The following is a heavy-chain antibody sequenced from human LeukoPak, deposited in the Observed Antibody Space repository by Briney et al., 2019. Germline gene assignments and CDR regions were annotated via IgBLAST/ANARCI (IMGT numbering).Heavy chain of an antibody. CDR3: ARMALDGGDSIGFDS. CDR2: INPNIGDA. D-gene: IGHD2-21*02. Sequence: ASVKVSCKASGYAFTDYFIHWVRQAPGQGLEWMGWINPNIGDASYAQKFQDRVTMTRDRSINTAYMELSRLTSDDTAVYYCARMALDGGDSIGFDSWGQGTLVTVSS. V-gene: IGHV1-2*02. CDR1: GYAFTDYF. J-gene: IGHJ5*01.